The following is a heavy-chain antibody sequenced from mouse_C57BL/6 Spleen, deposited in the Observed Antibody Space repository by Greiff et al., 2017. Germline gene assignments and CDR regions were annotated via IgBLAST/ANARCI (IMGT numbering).Heavy chain of an antibody. Sequence: QVQLQQPGAELVRPGSSVKLSCKASGYTFTSYWMHWVKQRPIQGLEWIGNIDPSDSETHYNQTFKDKATLTVDKSSSTAYMQLSSLTSEDSAVXYCARSYYYGSSYWYFDVWGTGTTVTVSS. D-gene: IGHD1-1*01. CDR2: IDPSDSET. V-gene: IGHV1-52*01. CDR3: ARSYYYGSSYWYFDV. CDR1: GYTFTSYW. J-gene: IGHJ1*03.